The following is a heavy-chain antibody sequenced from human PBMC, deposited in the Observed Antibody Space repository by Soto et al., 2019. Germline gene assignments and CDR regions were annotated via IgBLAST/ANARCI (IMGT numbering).Heavy chain of an antibody. Sequence: EVQLLESGGGLVQPGGSLRLSCAASGFTFSSYAMSWVRQAPGKGLEWVSAISGSGGSTYYADSVKGRFTISRDNXXXXXXXXXXXXXXXXXXXXXXXXXXXXFXEFDYWGQGTLVTVSS. CDR1: GFTFSSYA. CDR3: XXXXXXFXEFDY. CDR2: ISGSGGST. J-gene: IGHJ4*02. D-gene: IGHD3-10*01. V-gene: IGHV3-23*01.